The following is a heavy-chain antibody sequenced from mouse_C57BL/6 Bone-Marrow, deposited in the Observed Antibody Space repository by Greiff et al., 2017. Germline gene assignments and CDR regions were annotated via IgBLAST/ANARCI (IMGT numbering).Heavy chain of an antibody. Sequence: EVQRVESGGGLVTPGGSLKLSCAASGFTFSSYAMSWVRQTPEKRLEWVATISDGGSYTYYPDNVKGRFTISRDNAKNNLYLQMSHLKSEDTAMYYCARDGRLPAWFAYWGQGTLVTVSA. CDR2: ISDGGSYT. J-gene: IGHJ3*01. V-gene: IGHV5-4*01. CDR1: GFTFSSYA. CDR3: ARDGRLPAWFAY. D-gene: IGHD2-4*01.